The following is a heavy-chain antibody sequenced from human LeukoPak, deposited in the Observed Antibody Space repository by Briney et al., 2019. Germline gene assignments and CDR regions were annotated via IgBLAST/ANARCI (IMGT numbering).Heavy chain of an antibody. CDR1: GFTFSSYG. J-gene: IGHJ6*02. CDR2: ISYDGSNK. Sequence: GGSLRLSCAASGFTFSSYGMHWVRQAPGKGLEWVAVISYDGSNKYYADSVKGRFTISRDNSKNTLYLQMNSLRAEDTAVYYCAKDRVVEGLMDVWGQGTTVTVSS. V-gene: IGHV3-30*18. D-gene: IGHD2-15*01. CDR3: AKDRVVEGLMDV.